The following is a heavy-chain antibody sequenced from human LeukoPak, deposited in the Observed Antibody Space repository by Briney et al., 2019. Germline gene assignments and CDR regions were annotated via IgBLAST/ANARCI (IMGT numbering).Heavy chain of an antibody. CDR3: ASYYYGSGSQWGYMDV. J-gene: IGHJ6*03. V-gene: IGHV1-69*05. Sequence: ASVKVSCKASGGTFSSYATSWVRQAPGQGLEWMGGIIPIFGTANYAQKFQGRVTITTDESTSTAYMELSSLRSEDTAVYYCASYYYGSGSQWGYMDVWGKGTTVTVSS. CDR2: IIPIFGTA. D-gene: IGHD3-10*01. CDR1: GGTFSSYA.